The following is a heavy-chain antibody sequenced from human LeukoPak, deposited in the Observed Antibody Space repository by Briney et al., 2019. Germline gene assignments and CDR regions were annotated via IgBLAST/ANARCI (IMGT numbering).Heavy chain of an antibody. CDR2: INSDGSRI. CDR3: ASSPVITRD. D-gene: IGHD3-22*01. CDR1: GITFSNYW. J-gene: IGHJ4*02. Sequence: PGGSLRLSCAASGITFSNYWMHWVRQAPGKGLEWVSRINSDGSRITYADSVKGRFNISRDNAKNTLYLQMNSLRVEDTAVYYCASSPVITRDWGQGTLVTVSS. V-gene: IGHV3-74*01.